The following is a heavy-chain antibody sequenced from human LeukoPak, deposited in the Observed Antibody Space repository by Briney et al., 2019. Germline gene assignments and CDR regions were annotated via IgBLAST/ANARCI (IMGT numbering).Heavy chain of an antibody. CDR3: ARGGGIAVAAI. Sequence: SSETLSPTCTVSGDSISTYYWSWIRQPAGKGLEWIGRFYTSGSTSYNPSLKSRVTMSVDTSKNQFSLKLTSMTAADTAVYYCARGGGIAVAAIWGQGTLVTVSS. CDR2: FYTSGST. CDR1: GDSISTYY. D-gene: IGHD6-19*01. V-gene: IGHV4-4*07. J-gene: IGHJ4*02.